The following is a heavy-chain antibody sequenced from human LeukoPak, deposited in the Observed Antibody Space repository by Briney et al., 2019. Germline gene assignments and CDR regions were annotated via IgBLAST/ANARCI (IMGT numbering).Heavy chain of an antibody. CDR2: ISSSSSYI. CDR1: GFTFSSYS. J-gene: IGHJ1*01. V-gene: IGHV3-21*04. Sequence: GGSLRLSCAASGFTFSSYSMNWVRQAPGKGLEWVSSISSSSSYIYYADSVKGRFTISRDNAKNSLYLQMNSLRAEDTALYYCAKDKRAGIAAAGYFQHWGQGTLVTVSS. CDR3: AKDKRAGIAAAGYFQH. D-gene: IGHD6-13*01.